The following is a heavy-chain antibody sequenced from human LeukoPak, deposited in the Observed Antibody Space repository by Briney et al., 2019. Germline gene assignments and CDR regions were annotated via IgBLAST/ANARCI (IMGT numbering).Heavy chain of an antibody. CDR3: ARTGYYDSSGYYYGGLHY. Sequence: SETLSLTCAVYGGSFSGYYWGWIRQPPGKGLEWIGEINHSGSTNYNPSLKSRVTISVDTSKNQFSLKLSSVTAADTAVYYCARTGYYDSSGYYYGGLHYWGQGTLVTVSS. V-gene: IGHV4-34*01. CDR2: INHSGST. J-gene: IGHJ4*02. CDR1: GGSFSGYY. D-gene: IGHD3-22*01.